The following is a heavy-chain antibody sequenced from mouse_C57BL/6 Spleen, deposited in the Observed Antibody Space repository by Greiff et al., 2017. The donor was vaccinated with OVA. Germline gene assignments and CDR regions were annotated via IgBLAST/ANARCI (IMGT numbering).Heavy chain of an antibody. CDR1: GYTFTSYW. D-gene: IGHD1-1*01. V-gene: IGHV1-64*01. CDR2: IHPNSGST. J-gene: IGHJ4*01. CDR3: ARPAAVVATKAMDY. Sequence: QVQLQQPGAELVKPGASVTLSCKASGYTFTSYWMHWVKQRPGQGLEWIGMIHPNSGSTNYNEKFKSKATLTVDKSSSTAYMQLSSLTSEDSAVYYCARPAAVVATKAMDYWGQGTSVTVSS.